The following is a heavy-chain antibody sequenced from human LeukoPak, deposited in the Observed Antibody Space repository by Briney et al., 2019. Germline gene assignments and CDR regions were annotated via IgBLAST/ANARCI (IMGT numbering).Heavy chain of an antibody. CDR1: GGSISSYY. J-gene: IGHJ5*02. CDR3: ARAKDGSGSYYTGERLDP. V-gene: IGHV4-4*07. CDR2: IYTSGST. D-gene: IGHD3-10*01. Sequence: PSGTLSLTCTVSGGSISSYYWSWIRQPAGKGLEWIGRIYTSGSTNYNPSLKSRVTMSVDTSKNQFSLKLSSVTAADTAVYYCARAKDGSGSYYTGERLDPWGQGTLVTVSS.